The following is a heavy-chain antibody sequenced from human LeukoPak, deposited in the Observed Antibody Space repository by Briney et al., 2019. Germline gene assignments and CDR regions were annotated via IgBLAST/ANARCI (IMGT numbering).Heavy chain of an antibody. J-gene: IGHJ3*02. Sequence: PSETLSLTCTVSGGSISSSSYYWGWIRQPPGKGLEWIGSIYYSGSTYYNPSLKSRVTISVDTSKNQFSLKLSSVTAADTAVYYCARWRGDYYRKDAFDIWGQGTMVTVSS. V-gene: IGHV4-39*07. CDR2: IYYSGST. CDR3: ARWRGDYYRKDAFDI. D-gene: IGHD4-17*01. CDR1: GGSISSSSYY.